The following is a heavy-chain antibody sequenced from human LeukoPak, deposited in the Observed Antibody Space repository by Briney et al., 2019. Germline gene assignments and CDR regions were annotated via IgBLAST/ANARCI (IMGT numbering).Heavy chain of an antibody. V-gene: IGHV1-8*01. D-gene: IGHD1-26*01. Sequence: GASVKVSCKASGYTFTSYDINWVRQATGQGLEWMGWMNPNSGNTGYAQKFQGRVTMTRNTSISTAYMELSSLRSEDTAVYYCARGDWGWELRPTAFDIWGQGTMVTVSS. J-gene: IGHJ3*02. CDR1: GYTFTSYD. CDR3: ARGDWGWELRPTAFDI. CDR2: MNPNSGNT.